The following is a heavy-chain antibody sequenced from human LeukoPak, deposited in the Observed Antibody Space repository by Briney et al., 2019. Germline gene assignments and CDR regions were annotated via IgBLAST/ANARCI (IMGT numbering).Heavy chain of an antibody. J-gene: IGHJ6*03. Sequence: SVKVSCKASGYTFTGYYMHWVRQAPGQGLEWMGGIIPIFGTANYAQKFQGRVTITADKSTSTAYMELSSLRSEDTAVYYCARGADLEWSNYYYYYYYMNVWGKGTTVTVSS. CDR1: GYTFTGYY. CDR3: ARGADLEWSNYYYYYYYMNV. D-gene: IGHD3-3*01. V-gene: IGHV1-69*06. CDR2: IIPIFGTA.